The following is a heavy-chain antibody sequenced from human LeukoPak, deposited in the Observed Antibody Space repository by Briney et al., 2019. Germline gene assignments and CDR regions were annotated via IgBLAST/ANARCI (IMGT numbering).Heavy chain of an antibody. V-gene: IGHV3-21*01. Sequence: GGSLRLSCAASGFTFSSYSMNWVRQAPGKGLEWVSSISSSSSYIYYADSVEGRFTISRDNAKNSQYLQMNSLSAEDTAVYYCARDARVSSTSCPGYWGQGTLVTVSS. CDR1: GFTFSSYS. J-gene: IGHJ4*02. CDR3: ARDARVSSTSCPGY. CDR2: ISSSSSYI. D-gene: IGHD2-2*01.